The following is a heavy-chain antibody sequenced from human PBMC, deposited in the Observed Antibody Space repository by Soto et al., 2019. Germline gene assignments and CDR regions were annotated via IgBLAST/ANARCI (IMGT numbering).Heavy chain of an antibody. V-gene: IGHV3-7*01. CDR3: ARTTVTPMFYGMDV. CDR1: WGTSGKPW. CDR2: IKEDGSDK. D-gene: IGHD4-17*01. J-gene: IGHJ6*02. Sequence: VLSLRVCCGASWGTSGKPWMRRVRQAPGKGLEWVANIKEDGSDKFYVDSVRGRFTISRGNAKNSLYLQMNSLRDEDTAVYYCARTTVTPMFYGMDVWGQGTTVTVSS.